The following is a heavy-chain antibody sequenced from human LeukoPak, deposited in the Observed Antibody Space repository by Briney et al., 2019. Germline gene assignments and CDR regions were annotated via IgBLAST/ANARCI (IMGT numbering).Heavy chain of an antibody. J-gene: IGHJ4*02. CDR2: IYYSGST. Sequence: PSETLSLTCTVAAGSISSSSYYWGGIRQPPGKGLEWIGSIYYSGSTYYNPSLKSRVTISVDTSKNQFSLKLSSVTAADTAVYYCARLSGGYSYGWGPLDYWGQGTLVTVSS. CDR1: AGSISSSSYY. V-gene: IGHV4-39*01. D-gene: IGHD5-18*01. CDR3: ARLSGGYSYGWGPLDY.